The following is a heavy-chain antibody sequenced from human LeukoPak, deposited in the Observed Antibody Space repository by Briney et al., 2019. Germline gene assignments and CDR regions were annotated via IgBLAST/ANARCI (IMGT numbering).Heavy chain of an antibody. CDR1: GGSISSSGYS. V-gene: IGHV4-30-2*01. D-gene: IGHD2-15*01. Sequence: SETLSLTCAVSGGSISSSGYSWSWIRQPPGTGLEWIGYIYHSGSTYYNPSLKSRVTISVDRSKNQFSLKLSSVTAADTAVYYCARGYCSGGSCYQYYFDYWGQGTLVTVSS. J-gene: IGHJ4*02. CDR2: IYHSGST. CDR3: ARGYCSGGSCYQYYFDY.